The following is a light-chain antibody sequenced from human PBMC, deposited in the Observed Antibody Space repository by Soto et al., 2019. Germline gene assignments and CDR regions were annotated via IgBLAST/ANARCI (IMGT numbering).Light chain of an antibody. J-gene: IGKJ5*01. V-gene: IGKV3-15*01. CDR2: GAS. CDR3: QQYNNWSSIT. Sequence: EIVMTQSPATLSVSPGERATLSCRASQSVSSNLGWYQQRPGQAPRLLLYGASTRATGIPARFSGSGSGTEFTLTISSLQSEDSAVYYCQQYNNWSSITFGQGTRLEIK. CDR1: QSVSSN.